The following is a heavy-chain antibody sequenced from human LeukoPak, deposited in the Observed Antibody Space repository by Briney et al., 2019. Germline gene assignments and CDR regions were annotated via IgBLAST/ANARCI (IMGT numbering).Heavy chain of an antibody. J-gene: IGHJ4*02. CDR3: ARGRYYDSRFDY. V-gene: IGHV4-34*01. Sequence: SETLSLTCAVYGGSFSGYYWSWIRQPPGKGLEWIGEINHSGSTNNNPSLKSRVTISVDTSKNQFSLKLSSVTAADTAVYYCARGRYYDSRFDYWGQGTLVTVSS. CDR2: INHSGST. D-gene: IGHD3-22*01. CDR1: GGSFSGYY.